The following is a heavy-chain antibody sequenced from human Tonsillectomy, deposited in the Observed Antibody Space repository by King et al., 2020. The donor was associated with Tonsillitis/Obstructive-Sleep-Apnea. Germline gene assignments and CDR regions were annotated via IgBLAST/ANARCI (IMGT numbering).Heavy chain of an antibody. Sequence: VQLVESGGGLVQPGGSLRLSCAASGFTVSSNYMSWVRQAPGTGLEWVSVIYSGGSTYYADSVKGRFTISRHNSKNTLYLQMNSLRAEDTAVYYCAREGYDSSGYYYYFDYWGQGTLATVSS. V-gene: IGHV3-53*04. CDR3: AREGYDSSGYYYYFDY. J-gene: IGHJ4*02. D-gene: IGHD3-22*01. CDR2: IYSGGST. CDR1: GFTVSSNY.